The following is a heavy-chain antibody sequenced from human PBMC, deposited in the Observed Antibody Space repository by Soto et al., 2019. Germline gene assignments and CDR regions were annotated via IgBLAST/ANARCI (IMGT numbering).Heavy chain of an antibody. V-gene: IGHV4-39*01. J-gene: IGHJ4*02. CDR3: ARHAGASGSYSPGLH. D-gene: IGHD1-26*01. Sequence: QLQLQESGPGLVKPSETLSLTCTVSNGSISSNSHYWGWIRQPPGKGLEWIGSIYYSGSTYYNPSLKSRVTISVDTSKNQFSLKVTSVTAADTAVYYCARHAGASGSYSPGLHWGQGTLVSVSS. CDR2: IYYSGST. CDR1: NGSISSNSHY.